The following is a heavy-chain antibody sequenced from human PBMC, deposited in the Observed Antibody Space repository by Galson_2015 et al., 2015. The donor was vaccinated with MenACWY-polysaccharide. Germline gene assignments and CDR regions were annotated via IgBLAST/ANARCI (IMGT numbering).Heavy chain of an antibody. J-gene: IGHJ6*02. CDR1: GFIFSDYA. CDR2: ISYDGSSP. CDR3: AKDRPLRGLSVFYYGMDV. Sequence: LRLACAVSGFIFSDYAIHWGRQASVKGLEWLAVISYDGSSPCFFASVNGRFPISRANSQDMVYLHLNCLRGEVPAVYFCAKDRPLRGLSVFYYGMDVWGRGTTVIASS. V-gene: IGHV3-30*18. D-gene: IGHD3-10*01.